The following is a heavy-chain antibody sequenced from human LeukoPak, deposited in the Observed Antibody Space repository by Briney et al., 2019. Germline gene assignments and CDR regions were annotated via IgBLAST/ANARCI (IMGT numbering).Heavy chain of an antibody. D-gene: IGHD2-15*01. CDR1: GYTFTSYD. CDR3: ARENVVVVADYYMDV. J-gene: IGHJ6*03. V-gene: IGHV1-8*01. Sequence: GASVKVSCKASGYTFTSYDINWGRQALGQGLGWRGWMNPNSGNTGYAQKFQGRVTMTRNTSISTAYMELSSLRSEDTAVYYCARENVVVVADYYMDVWGTGTTVTVSS. CDR2: MNPNSGNT.